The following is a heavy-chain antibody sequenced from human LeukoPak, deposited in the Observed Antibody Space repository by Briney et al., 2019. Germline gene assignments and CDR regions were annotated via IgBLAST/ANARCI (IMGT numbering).Heavy chain of an antibody. J-gene: IGHJ4*02. CDR2: IKHSGST. CDR1: GGAFSGFY. CDR3: ARGPYRYYYDSSGYFYFFDY. V-gene: IGHV4-34*01. D-gene: IGHD3-22*01. Sequence: PSGTPSPTRAVHGGAFSGFYWSLIRQPPREGLGWIGGIKHSGSTNYNPSLKSRVTISVDTSKNQFSLKLSSVTAADTAVYYCARGPYRYYYDSSGYFYFFDYWGQGTLVTVSS.